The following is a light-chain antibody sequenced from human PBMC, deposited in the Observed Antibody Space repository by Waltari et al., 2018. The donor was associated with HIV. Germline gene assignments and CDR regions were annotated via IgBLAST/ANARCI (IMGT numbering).Light chain of an antibody. CDR1: SLRGSF. V-gene: IGLV3-19*01. J-gene: IGLJ2*01. CDR3: NSRESSGVNRVL. CDR2: GKN. Sequence: SSELTQDPAVSVALGQTVRITCQGDSLRGSFPTWFQQKPGQAPVVVIYGKNMRPSGIPDRFSGSTSGNTASLTITGAQAEDEADYYCNSRESSGVNRVLFGGGTKLTVL.